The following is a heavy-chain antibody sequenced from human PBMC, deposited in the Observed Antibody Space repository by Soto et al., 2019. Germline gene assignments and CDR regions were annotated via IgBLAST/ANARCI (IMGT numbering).Heavy chain of an antibody. J-gene: IGHJ4*02. Sequence: SETLSLTCTVSGGSISGSSYYWGWIRQPPGKGLEWIGSIYYSGSTYYNPSLKSRVTISVDTSKNTLYLQMNSLRAEDTAVYYCAKVYGAPIWGQGILVTVSS. D-gene: IGHD4-17*01. CDR1: GGSISGSSYY. CDR2: IYYSGST. V-gene: IGHV4-39*07. CDR3: AKVYGAPI.